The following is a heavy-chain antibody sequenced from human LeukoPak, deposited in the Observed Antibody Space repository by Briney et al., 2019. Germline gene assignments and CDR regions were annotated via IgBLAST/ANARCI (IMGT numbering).Heavy chain of an antibody. V-gene: IGHV3-33*01. CDR3: ARGEIDIVVVPAATNNFDY. D-gene: IGHD2-2*01. CDR1: GFTFSSYG. Sequence: GRSLRLSCAASGFTFSSYGMHWVRQAPGKGLEWVAVIWYDGSNKYYAASVKGRFTISRDNSKNTLYLQMNSLRAEDTAVYYCARGEIDIVVVPAATNNFDYWGQGTLVTVSS. CDR2: IWYDGSNK. J-gene: IGHJ4*02.